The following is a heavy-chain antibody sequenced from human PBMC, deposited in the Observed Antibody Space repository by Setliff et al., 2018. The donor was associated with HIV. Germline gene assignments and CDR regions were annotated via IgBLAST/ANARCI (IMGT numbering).Heavy chain of an antibody. CDR3: VQGGLSSGWGSF. V-gene: IGHV3-23*01. Sequence: PGGSLRLSCAASGFTFDDYAMNWVRQAPGKGLEWVSSVATNGGSTYYAASVQGRFTISSDNSKSVVYLQMNSLRAEDTAVYYCVQGGLSSGWGSFWGQGTLVTVSS. D-gene: IGHD6-25*01. CDR1: GFTFDDYA. CDR2: VATNGGST. J-gene: IGHJ4*02.